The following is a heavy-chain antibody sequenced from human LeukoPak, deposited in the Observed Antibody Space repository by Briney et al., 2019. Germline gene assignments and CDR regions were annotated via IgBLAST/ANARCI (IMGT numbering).Heavy chain of an antibody. D-gene: IGHD3-10*01. CDR2: INSDGSST. V-gene: IGHV3-74*01. Sequence: GGSLRLSCAASGFTFSSYWMHWVRQAPGKGLVWVSRINSDGSSTNYADSVKGRFTISRDNAKNTLYLQMNSLRAEDTAVYYCARGPAYGLRSDYLDYWGQGTLVSVSS. J-gene: IGHJ4*02. CDR3: ARGPAYGLRSDYLDY. CDR1: GFTFSSYW.